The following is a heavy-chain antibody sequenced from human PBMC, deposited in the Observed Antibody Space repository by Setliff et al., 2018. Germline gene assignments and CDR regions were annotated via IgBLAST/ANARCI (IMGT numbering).Heavy chain of an antibody. V-gene: IGHV4-39*01. CDR3: ARQGRKSDSRGYYYWTDFDY. Sequence: SETLSLTCTVSAGSISSSSYYWGCIRQPPGKGLEWIATIHYSGSTYYNPSLKSRVTTSVDTSKNQFSLKLSSVTAADTAVYYCARQGRKSDSRGYYYWTDFDYWGQGALVTVSS. CDR1: AGSISSSSYY. CDR2: IHYSGST. J-gene: IGHJ4*02. D-gene: IGHD3-22*01.